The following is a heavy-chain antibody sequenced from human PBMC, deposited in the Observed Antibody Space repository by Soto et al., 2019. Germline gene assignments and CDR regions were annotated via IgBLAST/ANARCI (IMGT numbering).Heavy chain of an antibody. J-gene: IGHJ5*02. Sequence: SETLSLTCAVSGGAISSSRYYWGWVRQPPGKGLEWIGSMSHSGATYYNPSLNSRFTISVDTSKNQFSLRLSSVTASDTAVYYCARHRGGGIAVTSAPDTWFDRWGQGTLVTVSS. D-gene: IGHD6-19*01. CDR2: MSHSGAT. CDR3: ARHRGGGIAVTSAPDTWFDR. V-gene: IGHV4-39*01. CDR1: GGAISSSRYY.